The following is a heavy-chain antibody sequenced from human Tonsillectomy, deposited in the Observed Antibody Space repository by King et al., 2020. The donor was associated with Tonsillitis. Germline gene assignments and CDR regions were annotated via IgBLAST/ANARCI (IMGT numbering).Heavy chain of an antibody. CDR1: GFTFSIYG. D-gene: IGHD6-6*01. V-gene: IGHV3-33*01. Sequence: VQLVESGGGVVQPGRSLRLSCAASGFTFSIYGMHWVRQAPGKGLEWVAVIWYDGSNKYYVDSVKGRFTISRDNSKNTLYLQMNSLRAEDTAVYYCARGSSSAEADAFHIWGQGTQVTVSS. CDR2: IWYDGSNK. CDR3: ARGSSSAEADAFHI. J-gene: IGHJ3*02.